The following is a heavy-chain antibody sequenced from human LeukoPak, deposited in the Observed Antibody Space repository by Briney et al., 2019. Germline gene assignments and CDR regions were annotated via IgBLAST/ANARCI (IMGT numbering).Heavy chain of an antibody. CDR2: IYTSGST. CDR3: ARDKSVDFWSGYYTLFDY. V-gene: IGHV4-4*07. D-gene: IGHD3-3*01. J-gene: IGHJ4*02. CDR1: GGSISSYY. Sequence: SETLSLTCTVSGGSISSYYWSWIRQPAGKGLEWVGRIYTSGSTNSNPSLRSRVTMSVDTSKNQFSLKLSSVTAADTAVYYCARDKSVDFWSGYYTLFDYWGQGTLVTVSS.